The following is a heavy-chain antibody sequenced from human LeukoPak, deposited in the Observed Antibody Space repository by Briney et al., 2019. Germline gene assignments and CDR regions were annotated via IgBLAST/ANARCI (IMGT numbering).Heavy chain of an antibody. D-gene: IGHD1-1*01. CDR3: ARDRTGTTDY. CDR2: IRSKANSYAT. J-gene: IGHJ4*02. V-gene: IGHV3-73*01. CDR1: GFTFSNAW. Sequence: GGSLRLSCAASGFTFSNAWMSWVRQAPGKGLEWVGRIRSKANSYATAYAASVKGRFTISRDDSKNTAYLQMNSLKTEDTAVYYCARDRTGTTDYWGQGTLVTVSS.